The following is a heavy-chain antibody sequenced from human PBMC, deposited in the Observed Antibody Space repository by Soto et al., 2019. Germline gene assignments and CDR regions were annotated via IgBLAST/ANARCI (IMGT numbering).Heavy chain of an antibody. Sequence: SETLSLTCTVSGGSISSYYCSWMRQPPGKGLEWIGYIYYSGSTNYNPSLKSRVTISVDTSKNQFSLKLSSVTAADTAVYYCARVRSGWPGPAFDPWGQGTLVTVSS. CDR3: ARVRSGWPGPAFDP. CDR1: GGSISSYY. CDR2: IYYSGST. D-gene: IGHD3-3*01. V-gene: IGHV4-59*01. J-gene: IGHJ5*02.